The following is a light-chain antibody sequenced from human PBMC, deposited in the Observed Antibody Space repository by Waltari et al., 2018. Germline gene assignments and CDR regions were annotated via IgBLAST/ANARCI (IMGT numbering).Light chain of an antibody. J-gene: IGKJ4*01. CDR2: GAS. CDR1: QSVSNN. V-gene: IGKV3-15*01. CDR3: QQYNNWPPLT. Sequence: EIVMTQSPATLSVSPGERATLSCRASQSVSNNLAWYQQKPGQTPRLLFYGASTSATGIPAMFSGSGSGTEFTLTISSLQSEDFAVYYCQQYNNWPPLTFGGGTKVEIK.